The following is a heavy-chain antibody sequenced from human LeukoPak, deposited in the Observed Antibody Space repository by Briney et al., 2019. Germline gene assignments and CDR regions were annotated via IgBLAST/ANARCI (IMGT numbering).Heavy chain of an antibody. V-gene: IGHV4-39*01. CDR3: ARHSGYSYGYAYYYYYMDV. J-gene: IGHJ6*03. D-gene: IGHD5-18*01. Sequence: KPSETLSLTCTVSGGSISSSSYYWGWIRQPPGKGLEWIGSIYYSGSTYYNPSLKSRVPISVDPSKNQFSLKLSSVTAADTAVYYCARHSGYSYGYAYYYYYMDVWGKGTTVTVSS. CDR2: IYYSGST. CDR1: GGSISSSSYY.